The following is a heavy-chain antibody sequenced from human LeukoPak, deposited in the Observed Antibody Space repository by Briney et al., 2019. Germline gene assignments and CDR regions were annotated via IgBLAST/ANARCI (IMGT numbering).Heavy chain of an antibody. J-gene: IGHJ4*02. CDR1: GFTFSSYE. Sequence: GGSLRLSCAASGFTFSSYEMNWVRQAPGKGLEWVSYISSSGSTIYYADSVKGRFAISRDNAKNSLYLQMTSLRAEDTAVYYCARGQEDYGDYVGVFGIYYFDYWGQGTLVTVSS. CDR3: ARGQEDYGDYVGVFGIYYFDY. V-gene: IGHV3-48*03. CDR2: ISSSGSTI. D-gene: IGHD4-17*01.